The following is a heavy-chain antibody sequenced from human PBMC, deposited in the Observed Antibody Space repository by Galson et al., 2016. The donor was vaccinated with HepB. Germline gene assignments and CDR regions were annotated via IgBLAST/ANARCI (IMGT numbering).Heavy chain of an antibody. CDR1: GGTFSSYA. V-gene: IGHV1-69*13. D-gene: IGHD3-10*01. CDR2: IIPMFGRA. J-gene: IGHJ4*02. CDR3: ARVDYYGSGTHYYFDY. Sequence: SVKVSCKASGGTFSSYAINWMRQAPGQGLEWMGGIIPMFGRANYAQRFQGKVTITADESTGTAYMEMSSLRSDDTAVYYRARVDYYGSGTHYYFDYWGQGTLVTVSS.